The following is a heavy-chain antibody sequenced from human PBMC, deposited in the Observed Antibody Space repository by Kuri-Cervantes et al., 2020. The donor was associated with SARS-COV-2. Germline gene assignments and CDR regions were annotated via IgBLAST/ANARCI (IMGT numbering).Heavy chain of an antibody. J-gene: IGHJ6*02. CDR1: GFTFSSYG. V-gene: IGHV3-30*06. D-gene: IGHD4-17*01. Sequence: GESLKISCAASGFTFSSYGMHWVRQAPGKGLEWVAVISYDGSNKYYADSVKGRFTISRDNSKNTLYLQMNSLRAEDTAVYYCAREDGDYAVRYYYGMDVWGQGTTVTVSS. CDR2: ISYDGSNK. CDR3: AREDGDYAVRYYYGMDV.